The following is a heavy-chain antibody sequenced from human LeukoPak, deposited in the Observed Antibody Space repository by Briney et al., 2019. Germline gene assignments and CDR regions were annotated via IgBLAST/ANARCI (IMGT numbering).Heavy chain of an antibody. Sequence: GGSLRLSCAASGFTFSSSWMSWVRQTPEKGLEWVANMSPDGTEKYYVDSVKGRFTISRDNAKNSLYLQMNSLRAEDTAVYSCARRTNYLAFDYWGQGTLVTVSS. CDR2: MSPDGTEK. CDR3: ARRTNYLAFDY. D-gene: IGHD4/OR15-4a*01. J-gene: IGHJ4*02. V-gene: IGHV3-7*01. CDR1: GFTFSSSW.